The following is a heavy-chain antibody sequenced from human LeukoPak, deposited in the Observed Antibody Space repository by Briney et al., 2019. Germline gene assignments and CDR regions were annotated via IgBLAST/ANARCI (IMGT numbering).Heavy chain of an antibody. CDR3: ARTKTYYDSSVDY. V-gene: IGHV1-18*01. D-gene: IGHD3-22*01. CDR1: RYTLSNYS. CDR2: ISAYNGNT. J-gene: IGHJ4*02. Sequence: AAVKVSRQGSRYTLSNYSVSLVRPDPRQRVGWVGWISAYNGNTNYAQKLQGRVTMTTDTSTSTAYMELRSLRSDDTAVYYCARTKTYYDSSVDYWGQGTLVTVSS.